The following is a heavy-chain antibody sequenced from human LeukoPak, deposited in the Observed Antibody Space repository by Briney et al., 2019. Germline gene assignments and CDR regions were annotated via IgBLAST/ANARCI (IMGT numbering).Heavy chain of an antibody. J-gene: IGHJ4*02. CDR2: IHSSGGT. V-gene: IGHV4-4*07. Sequence: PSETLSLTCTVSGGSITSYYWTYIRQPAGKGLEWIGRIHSSGGTNYSPSLKSRVTMSLDTSKNQFSLNLSSVTAADTAIYYCARESSGTSIAARVFDSWGQGTLVTVSS. D-gene: IGHD6-6*01. CDR3: ARESSGTSIAARVFDS. CDR1: GGSITSYY.